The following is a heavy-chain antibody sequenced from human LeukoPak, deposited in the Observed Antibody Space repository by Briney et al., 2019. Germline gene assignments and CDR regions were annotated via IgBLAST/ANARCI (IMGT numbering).Heavy chain of an antibody. V-gene: IGHV5-51*01. D-gene: IGHD3-9*01. CDR1: GYSFTSYW. CDR3: ARRRYDILTGYSNHYYYYYMDV. Sequence: GESLKISCKGSGYSFTSYWIGWVRQMPGKGPEWMGIIYPGDSDTRYSPSFQGQVTISADKSISTAYLQWSSLKASDTAMYYCARRRYDILTGYSNHYYYYYMDVWGKGTTVTVSS. CDR2: IYPGDSDT. J-gene: IGHJ6*03.